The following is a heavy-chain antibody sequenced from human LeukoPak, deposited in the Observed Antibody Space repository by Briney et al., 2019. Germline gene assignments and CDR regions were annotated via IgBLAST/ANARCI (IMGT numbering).Heavy chain of an antibody. CDR3: ASGYSSGD. Sequence: PSETLSLTCTVSGGSMSSNYWSWIRQPPGKGLEWIEYIYNSGTIYYSGSTNYNPSLLSRVTISVDTSKNQFSLKLSSVTAADTAVYYCASGYSSGDWGQGTLVTVSS. D-gene: IGHD6-19*01. J-gene: IGHJ4*02. CDR2: IYNSGTIYYSGST. V-gene: IGHV4-59*12. CDR1: GGSMSSNY.